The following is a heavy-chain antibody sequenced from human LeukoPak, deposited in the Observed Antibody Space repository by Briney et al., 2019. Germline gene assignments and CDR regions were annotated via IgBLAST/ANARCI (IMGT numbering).Heavy chain of an antibody. V-gene: IGHV4-59*01. D-gene: IGHD4-17*01. Sequence: SDILSLTCTVSGESISSYYLSWIRQPPGKGLEWIGYIYYSGSTNYNPSLKSRVTISVDTSKNQFSLKLSSVTAADTAVYYCAKLNADYVDYYYGMDVWGQGTTVTVSS. CDR1: GESISSYY. CDR3: AKLNADYVDYYYGMDV. CDR2: IYYSGST. J-gene: IGHJ6*02.